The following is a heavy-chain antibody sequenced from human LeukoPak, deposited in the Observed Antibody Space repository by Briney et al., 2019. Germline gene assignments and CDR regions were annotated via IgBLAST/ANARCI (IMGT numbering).Heavy chain of an antibody. J-gene: IGHJ4*02. CDR3: AKDPTSFDY. CDR2: ISSSGSTI. V-gene: IGHV3-48*03. Sequence: AGGSLRLSCAASGFTFSSYEMNWVRQAPGKGLEWVSYISSSGSTIYYADSVKGRFTISRDNSKNTLYLQMNSLRAEDTAVYYCAKDPTSFDYWGQGTLVTVSS. CDR1: GFTFSSYE.